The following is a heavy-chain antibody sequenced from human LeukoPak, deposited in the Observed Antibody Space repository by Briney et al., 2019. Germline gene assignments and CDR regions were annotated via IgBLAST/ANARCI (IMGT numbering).Heavy chain of an antibody. CDR2: IWDDGSNK. D-gene: IGHD2-2*01. CDR3: ATHRRDCSDTSCYDGYYQH. J-gene: IGHJ1*01. CDR1: GFTLSSYG. V-gene: IGHV3-33*03. Sequence: GRSLRLSCAAAGFTLSSYGMHWVRQALGKGLEWVAIIWDDGSNKYYADSVRGRFTISRDNSKNTLYLQMNSLRAEDTGVYYCATHRRDCSDTSCYDGYYQHWGQGTLVSVSS.